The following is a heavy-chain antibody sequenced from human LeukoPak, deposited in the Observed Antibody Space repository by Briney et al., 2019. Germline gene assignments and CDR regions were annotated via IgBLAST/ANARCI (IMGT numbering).Heavy chain of an antibody. V-gene: IGHV1-46*01. CDR1: EYTFSSYY. CDR2: INPSGGST. D-gene: IGHD3-3*01. J-gene: IGHJ4*02. Sequence: ASVKVSCKASEYTFSSYYMHWVRQAPGQGLEWMGIINPSGGSTTYAQKFQGRVTMTRDTSTSTVYMDLSSLRSEDTAVYYCARGPYDFWSGYPRDYFDYWGQGTLVTVSS. CDR3: ARGPYDFWSGYPRDYFDY.